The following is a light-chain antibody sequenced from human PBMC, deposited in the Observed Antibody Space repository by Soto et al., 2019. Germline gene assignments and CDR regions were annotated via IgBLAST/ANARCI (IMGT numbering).Light chain of an antibody. Sequence: ATRMTQSPSPPLPSTEERSTILCRPSRGFGSYLAWYQQKPGKAPKLLIYAASTLQSGVPSRFSGSGSGTDFTLTISCLQSEDFATYYCQQYYSYPITFGQGTRLEIK. J-gene: IGKJ5*01. CDR3: QQYYSYPIT. CDR1: RGFGSY. CDR2: AAS. V-gene: IGKV1-8*01.